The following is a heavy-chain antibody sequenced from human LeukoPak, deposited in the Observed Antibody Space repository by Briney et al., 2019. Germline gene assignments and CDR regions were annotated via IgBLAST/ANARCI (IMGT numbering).Heavy chain of an antibody. Sequence: SVKVSCKASGGTFSSYAISWVRQAPGQGLEWMGRIIPILGMANYAQKFQGRVTITADKSTSTAYMELSSLRSEDTAVYYCARERNDFWSGYSYWGQGTLVTVSS. CDR3: ARERNDFWSGYSY. CDR2: IIPILGMA. J-gene: IGHJ4*02. D-gene: IGHD3-3*01. V-gene: IGHV1-69*04. CDR1: GGTFSSYA.